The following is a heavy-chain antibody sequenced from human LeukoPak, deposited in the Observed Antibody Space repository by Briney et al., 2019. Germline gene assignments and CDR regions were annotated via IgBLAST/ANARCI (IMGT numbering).Heavy chain of an antibody. D-gene: IGHD7-27*01. J-gene: IGHJ4*02. V-gene: IGHV3-48*03. CDR3: ARDGDVQYYFDY. CDR2: ISSSGSTI. Sequence: PGGSLRLSCAASGFTFSSYEMDWVRQALGKGLEWVSYISSSGSTIYYADSVKGRFTIPRDNAKNSLYLQMNSLRAEDTAVYYCARDGDVQYYFDYWGQGTLVTVSS. CDR1: GFTFSSYE.